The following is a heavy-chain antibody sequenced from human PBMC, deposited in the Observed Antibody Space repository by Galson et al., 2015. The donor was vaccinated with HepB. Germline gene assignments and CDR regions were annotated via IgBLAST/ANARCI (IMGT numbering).Heavy chain of an antibody. D-gene: IGHD3-22*01. J-gene: IGHJ3*02. CDR3: ATSYYDSSGYYPNDAFDI. CDR1: GYSFTSYW. CDR2: IYPGDSDT. V-gene: IGHV5-51*01. Sequence: QSGAEVKKPGESLKIFCKGSGYSFTSYWIGWVRQMPGKGLEWVGIIYPGDSDTRYSPSFQGQVTISADKSISTAYLQWSSLKASDTAMYYCATSYYDSSGYYPNDAFDIWGQGTMVTVSS.